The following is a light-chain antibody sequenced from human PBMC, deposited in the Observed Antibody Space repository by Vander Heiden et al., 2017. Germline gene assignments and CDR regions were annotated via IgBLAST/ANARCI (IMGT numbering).Light chain of an antibody. V-gene: IGLV3-25*03. J-gene: IGLJ1*01. CDR1: ALPKEY. CDR3: HSDDTSVTLV. Sequence: SYELTQPPSVSVSPGQTARSTCSGDALPKEYADWFQPNPGQAPVLVVYKDSRSPAGFPEVFSGSMAGTSVTFTTLVFQAEDDADYYCHSDDTSVTLVFGTGTKLTVL. CDR2: KDS.